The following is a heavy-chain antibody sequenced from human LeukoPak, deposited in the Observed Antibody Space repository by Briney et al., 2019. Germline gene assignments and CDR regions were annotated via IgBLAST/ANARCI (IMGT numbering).Heavy chain of an antibody. J-gene: IGHJ3*01. CDR2: VYSGGST. V-gene: IGHV3-53*01. CDR1: EFTVSSNS. D-gene: IGHD3-22*01. CDR3: ARGHSSGSYFNAYHL. Sequence: QPGGSLRLSCAASEFTVSSNSMRWVRQAPGKGLEWVSGVYSGGSTFYADSVKGRFIISRDSSKNTLYLQMNTLRAEDTAVYYCARGHSSGSYFNAYHLWGQGTMVTVSS.